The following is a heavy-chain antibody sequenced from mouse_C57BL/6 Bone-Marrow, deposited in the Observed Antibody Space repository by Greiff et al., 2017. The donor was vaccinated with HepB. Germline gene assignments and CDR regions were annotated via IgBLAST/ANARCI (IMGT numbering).Heavy chain of an antibody. CDR3: AREGSPSFRGAMDY. V-gene: IGHV5-4*01. CDR2: ISDGGSYT. CDR1: GFTFSSYA. D-gene: IGHD6-1*01. J-gene: IGHJ4*01. Sequence: EVQGVESGGGLVKPGGSLKLSCAASGFTFSSYAMSWVRQTPEKRLEWVATISDGGSYTYYPDNVKGRFTISRDNAKNNLYLQMSHLKSEDTAMYYCAREGSPSFRGAMDYWGQGTSVTVSS.